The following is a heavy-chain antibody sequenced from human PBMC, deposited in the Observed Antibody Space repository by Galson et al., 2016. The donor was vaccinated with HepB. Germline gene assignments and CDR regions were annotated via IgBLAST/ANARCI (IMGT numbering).Heavy chain of an antibody. CDR2: TYYRSRWYD. CDR1: GDSVSSNSAA. J-gene: IGHJ5*02. Sequence: CAISGDSVSSNSAAWTWIRQSPSRGLEWLGRTYYRSRWYDDHAVSVKSRITINADTSKNQFSLHLRSVTPEDTAVYYCARDWGSGYLFDPWGQGTLVTVSS. D-gene: IGHD3-16*01. CDR3: ARDWGSGYLFDP. V-gene: IGHV6-1*01.